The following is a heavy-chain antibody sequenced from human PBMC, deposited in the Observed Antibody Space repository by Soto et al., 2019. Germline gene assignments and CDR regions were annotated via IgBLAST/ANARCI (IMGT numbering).Heavy chain of an antibody. D-gene: IGHD6-19*01. J-gene: IGHJ4*02. Sequence: EAQLVESGGGLVQPGGSLRLSCAASEFTFSSYSMNWVRQAPGKGLEWISYISSSSSTIYYADSVRRRFTISKDNAKNSPYLQMNTPGDSDTAVYYCARASPPGWHFDYWGQGTLLTVSS. V-gene: IGHV3-48*02. CDR3: ARASPPGWHFDY. CDR1: EFTFSSYS. CDR2: ISSSSSTI.